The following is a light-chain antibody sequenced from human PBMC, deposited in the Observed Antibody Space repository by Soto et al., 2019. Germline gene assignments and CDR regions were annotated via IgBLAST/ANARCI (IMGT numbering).Light chain of an antibody. CDR3: CTYASALV. V-gene: IGLV2-23*01. Sequence: QSVLTQPASVSGSPGQSITISCTGSSSDIGSSHVVSWYQHHPGQAPKLIIYEGRKRPSGVSDRFSGSESGNTASLTISGLQAEDEADYYCCTYASALVFGGGTQLTVL. CDR2: EGR. CDR1: SSDIGSSHV. J-gene: IGLJ2*01.